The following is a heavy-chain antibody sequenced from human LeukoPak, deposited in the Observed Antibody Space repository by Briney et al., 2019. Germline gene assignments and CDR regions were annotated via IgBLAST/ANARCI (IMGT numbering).Heavy chain of an antibody. D-gene: IGHD3-16*01. CDR2: INASGGST. Sequence: ASVKVSCKASGYIFTSYYLHWVRQAPGQGLEWMGIINASGGSTSYAQKFQGRVTMTRDTSTRKVYMELSSLRSEDKAVYYCARAGGIYFDFWGQGTLVTVSS. CDR3: ARAGGIYFDF. V-gene: IGHV1-46*01. J-gene: IGHJ4*02. CDR1: GYIFTSYY.